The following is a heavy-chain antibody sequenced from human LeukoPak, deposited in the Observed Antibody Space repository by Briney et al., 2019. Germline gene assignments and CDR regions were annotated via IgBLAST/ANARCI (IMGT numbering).Heavy chain of an antibody. CDR1: GFTVINNY. CDR3: STSPSWVV. V-gene: IGHV3-53*01. CDR2: IYSGGTT. Sequence: QTGGSLRLSCAASGFTVINNYMTWVRQAPGKGLEWVSVIYSGGTTHYADSVKGRFTISRDNSKNTLYLQMNSLRVDDTAVYYCSTSPSWVVWGKGTTVTVSS. J-gene: IGHJ6*04. D-gene: IGHD3-16*01.